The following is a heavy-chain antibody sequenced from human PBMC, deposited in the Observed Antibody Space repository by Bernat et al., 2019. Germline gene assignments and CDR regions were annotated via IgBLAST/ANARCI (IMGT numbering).Heavy chain of an antibody. D-gene: IGHD2-2*01. J-gene: IGHJ4*01. V-gene: IGHV1-3*01. CDR1: TFTSYA. Sequence: TFTSYAMHWVRQAPGQRLEWMGWINAGNGNTKYSQKFQGRVTITRDTSASTAYMELSSLRSEDTAVYYCARVPVGYCSSTSCYEFDYWG. CDR3: ARVPVGYCSSTSCYEFDY. CDR2: INAGNGNT.